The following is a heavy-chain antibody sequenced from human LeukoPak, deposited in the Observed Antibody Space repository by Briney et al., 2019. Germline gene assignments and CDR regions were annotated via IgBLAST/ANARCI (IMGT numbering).Heavy chain of an antibody. D-gene: IGHD3-3*01. J-gene: IGHJ3*02. Sequence: GGSLRLSCAASGFTFSSYAMSWVRQAPGKGLEWVSAISGSGGSTYYADSVKGRFTISRDNSKNTLYLQMNSLRAEDTAVYYCAKDRAIFGVVILTIDAFDIWGQGTMVTVSS. V-gene: IGHV3-23*01. CDR2: ISGSGGST. CDR1: GFTFSSYA. CDR3: AKDRAIFGVVILTIDAFDI.